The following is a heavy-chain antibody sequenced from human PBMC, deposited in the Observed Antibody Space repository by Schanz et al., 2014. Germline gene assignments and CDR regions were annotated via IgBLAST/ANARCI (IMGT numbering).Heavy chain of an antibody. CDR3: ARGRVLES. D-gene: IGHD1-1*01. CDR1: GFTFGDYA. Sequence: EVHLLESGGGLVQPGGSLRLSCAASGFTFGDYAMTWVRQAPGKGLEWVSFIYIGGNTYYADAVRGRFTISRDNSKNTVHLQMNSLRAEDTAVYYCARGRVLESWGQGTLGTVSS. V-gene: IGHV3-23*01. CDR2: FIYIGGNT. J-gene: IGHJ5*02.